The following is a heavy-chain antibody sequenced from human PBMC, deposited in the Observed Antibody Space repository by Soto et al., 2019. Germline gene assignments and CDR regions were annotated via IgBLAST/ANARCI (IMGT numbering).Heavy chain of an antibody. CDR3: GRDMHAGFTHYFDP. V-gene: IGHV4-59*01. CDR1: ARSISKYY. D-gene: IGHD1-26*01. Sequence: PSETRSPTGTLSARSISKYYSSCIRQFLGKGLEWIVYTSYNGKAITNTSLTSRITLSMDTSKNQMSLQLNSMTAADTAVYYCGRDMHAGFTHYFDPWGWGTLVIVSS. CDR2: TSYNGKA. J-gene: IGHJ5*02.